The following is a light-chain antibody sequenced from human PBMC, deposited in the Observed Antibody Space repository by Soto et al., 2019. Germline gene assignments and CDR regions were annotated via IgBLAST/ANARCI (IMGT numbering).Light chain of an antibody. CDR2: DAS. CDR1: QSVSSY. V-gene: IGKV3-11*01. CDR3: QQRSNPLT. Sequence: SPGHRSVSPGEGTPLSCRASQSVSSYLAWYQQKPGQAPRLLIYDASNRATGIPARFSGSGSGTDFTLTISSLEPEDFAVYYCQQRSNPLTFGGGTKVDI. J-gene: IGKJ4*01.